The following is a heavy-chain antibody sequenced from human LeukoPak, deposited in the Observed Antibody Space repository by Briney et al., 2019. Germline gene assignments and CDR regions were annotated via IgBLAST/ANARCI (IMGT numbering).Heavy chain of an antibody. J-gene: IGHJ4*02. D-gene: IGHD3-22*01. CDR1: GFTFSSYG. V-gene: IGHV3-33*06. CDR3: AKDNSYYDSSGYYIDY. CDR2: IWYDGSNK. Sequence: GGSLRLSCAASGFTFSSYGMHWVRQAPGKGLEWVAVIWYDGSNKYYADSVKGRFTNSRDNSKNTLYLQMNSLRAEDTAVYYCAKDNSYYDSSGYYIDYWGQGTLVTVSS.